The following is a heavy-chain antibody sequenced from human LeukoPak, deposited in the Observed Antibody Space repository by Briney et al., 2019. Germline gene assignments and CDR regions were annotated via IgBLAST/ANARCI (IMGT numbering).Heavy chain of an antibody. Sequence: PSETLSLTCAVYGGSFSDYLWNWIRQSPGKGLEWIGEISHGGHTNYNPSLKSRVTVSVDTSKNQFSLNLNTMTAADTAVYYCGREMITDRGGYDSWGQGTLVSVSS. J-gene: IGHJ4*02. CDR3: GREMITDRGGYDS. CDR1: GGSFSDYL. D-gene: IGHD3-16*01. CDR2: ISHGGHT. V-gene: IGHV4-34*01.